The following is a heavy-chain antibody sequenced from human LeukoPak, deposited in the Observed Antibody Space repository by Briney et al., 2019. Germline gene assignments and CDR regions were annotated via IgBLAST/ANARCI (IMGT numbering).Heavy chain of an antibody. CDR1: GFTFSDYD. CDR2: IGTAGDT. D-gene: IGHD1-1*01. Sequence: GGSLRLSCAASGFTFSDYDMHWVRQAKGKGLEWVSAIGTAGDTYYTGSVKGRFTISRENAKNSLYLQMNSLRAGDTAVYYCARVAKERVGGVYYFDYWGQGTLVTVSS. V-gene: IGHV3-13*01. CDR3: ARVAKERVGGVYYFDY. J-gene: IGHJ4*02.